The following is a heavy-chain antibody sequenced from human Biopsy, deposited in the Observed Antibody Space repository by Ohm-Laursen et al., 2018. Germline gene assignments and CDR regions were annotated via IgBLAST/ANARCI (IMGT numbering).Heavy chain of an antibody. CDR3: ARHAPSYSGSYWRYFDL. CDR2: ITYTGST. Sequence: TLSLTCTVSGGSISSYYWSWIRQPPGKGLEWIGYITYTGSTNYNPSLKSRVTISVTTSMNPLSLRLTSVTAADTAVYYCARHAPSYSGSYWRYFDLWGRGTLVTVSS. D-gene: IGHD1-26*01. CDR1: GGSISSYY. V-gene: IGHV4-59*08. J-gene: IGHJ2*01.